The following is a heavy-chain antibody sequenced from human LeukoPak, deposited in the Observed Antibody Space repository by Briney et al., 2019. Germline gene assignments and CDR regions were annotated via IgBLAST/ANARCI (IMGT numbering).Heavy chain of an antibody. D-gene: IGHD2-15*01. CDR1: GYSISSGYH. Sequence: TSETLSLTFTVSGYSISSGYHWNWIRQSPGKGLEWIANIYYTGIADYNPSLKSRVTTSVDTSKNEISLILSSVTAADTAVYYCARKTYCSGGRCYGENWFDPWGQGTLVTVSS. CDR3: ARKTYCSGGRCYGENWFDP. V-gene: IGHV4-38-2*02. J-gene: IGHJ5*02. CDR2: IYYTGIA.